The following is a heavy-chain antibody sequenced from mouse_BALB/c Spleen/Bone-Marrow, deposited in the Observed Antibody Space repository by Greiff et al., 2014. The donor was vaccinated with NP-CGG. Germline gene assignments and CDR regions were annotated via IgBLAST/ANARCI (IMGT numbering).Heavy chain of an antibody. V-gene: IGHV5-12-1*01. CDR2: ISHGGGTT. Sequence: EVMLVESGGGLVKPGGSLKLSCAASGFAFSSYDMSWVRQTPEKRLEWVAYISHGGGTTYYSDTVKGRFTISRDNAKNTLYLQMSSLKSEDTAIYYCTRHGGYYPYYYAIDYWGQGTSVTVSS. CDR3: TRHGGYYPYYYAIDY. D-gene: IGHD2-3*01. CDR1: GFAFSSYD. J-gene: IGHJ4*01.